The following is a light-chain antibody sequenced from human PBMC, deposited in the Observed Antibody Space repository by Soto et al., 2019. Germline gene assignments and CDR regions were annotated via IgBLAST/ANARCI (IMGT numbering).Light chain of an antibody. CDR1: SSDVGNYKY. CDR3: SSYAGSNNWV. CDR2: EVS. V-gene: IGLV2-8*01. J-gene: IGLJ3*02. Sequence: QCVLTQSPSESGSPGQSVTISCTGTSSDVGNYKYVSWYQQHPGKAPKLMIYEVSKRPSGVPDRFSGSKSGNTASLTVSGLQAEDEADYYCSSYAGSNNWVFGGGTKLTVL.